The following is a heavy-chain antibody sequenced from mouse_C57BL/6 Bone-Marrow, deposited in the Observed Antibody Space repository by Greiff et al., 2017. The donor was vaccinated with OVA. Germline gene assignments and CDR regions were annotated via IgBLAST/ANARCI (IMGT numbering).Heavy chain of an antibody. CDR3: ARWNYYGSSYWYFDV. V-gene: IGHV1-50*01. CDR2: IDPSDSYT. CDR1: GYTFTSYW. Sequence: QVQLQQPGAELVKPGASVKLSCKASGYTFTSYWMQWVKQRPGPGLEWIGEIDPSDSYTNYNQKFKGKATLTVDTSSRAAYMQLSSLTSEDSAVYYCARWNYYGSSYWYFDVWGTGTTVTVSS. J-gene: IGHJ1*03. D-gene: IGHD1-1*01.